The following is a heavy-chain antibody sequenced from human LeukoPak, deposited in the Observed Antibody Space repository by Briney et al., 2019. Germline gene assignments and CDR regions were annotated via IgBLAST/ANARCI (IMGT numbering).Heavy chain of an antibody. D-gene: IGHD6-6*01. CDR1: GYTFTTYY. V-gene: IGHV1-46*01. J-gene: IGHJ6*03. CDR2: INPRGGST. Sequence: GASVKVSCKASGYTFTTYYMHWMRQAPGQGPEWMGIINPRGGSTDYSQKFQGRITMTSDTSTSTAYMELRSLRSDDTAVYYCAREGGIARPPYLYYYIDVWGKGTTVTVSS. CDR3: AREGGIARPPYLYYYIDV.